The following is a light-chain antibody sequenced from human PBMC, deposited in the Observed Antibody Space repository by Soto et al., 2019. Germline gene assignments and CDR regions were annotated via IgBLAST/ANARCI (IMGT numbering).Light chain of an antibody. J-gene: IGKJ1*01. Sequence: DIQMTQSPSTLSASVGDGVTITCRASQGLGIWLAWHQQKPGKAPKLLIYDASTLKSGVPSRFSGSGSGTKFTLTISSLQPDDFATYYCQEYNSYSGTFGQGTKVDIK. CDR3: QEYNSYSGT. CDR1: QGLGIW. V-gene: IGKV1-5*01. CDR2: DAS.